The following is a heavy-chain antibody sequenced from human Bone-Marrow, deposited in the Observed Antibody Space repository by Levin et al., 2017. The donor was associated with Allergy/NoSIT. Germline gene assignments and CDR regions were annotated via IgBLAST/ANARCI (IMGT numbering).Heavy chain of an antibody. J-gene: IGHJ4*02. V-gene: IGHV3-23*01. CDR1: GFTLSSYA. CDR3: AKNSLQTYIRSSFDY. D-gene: IGHD3-16*02. Sequence: SGGSLRLSCAASGFTLSSYAMNWVRQAPGKGLECVSTISGNGDGTYYADSVKGRFSISRDNSKNTLFLQMNSLRAEDTAVYYCAKNSLQTYIRSSFDYWGQGALVTVSS. CDR2: ISGNGDGT.